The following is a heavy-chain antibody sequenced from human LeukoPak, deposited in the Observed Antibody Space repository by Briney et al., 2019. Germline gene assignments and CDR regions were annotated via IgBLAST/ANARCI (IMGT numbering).Heavy chain of an antibody. CDR2: INPSGGST. J-gene: IGHJ4*02. CDR1: GYTFTSSF. V-gene: IGHV1-46*01. D-gene: IGHD1-26*01. CDR3: ARGLYSGTY. Sequence: ASVKVSCKASGYTFTSSFIHWVRQVPGQGLEWMGVINPSGGSTTYAQKFQGRVSMTRDTSTSTVYMDLSSLTSEDTAVYYCARGLYSGTYWGQGTLVTVSS.